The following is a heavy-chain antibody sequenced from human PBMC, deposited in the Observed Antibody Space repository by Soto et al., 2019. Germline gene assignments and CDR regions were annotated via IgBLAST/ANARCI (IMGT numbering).Heavy chain of an antibody. CDR3: ARSIDLQYIVVVVAASSGMDV. D-gene: IGHD2-15*01. J-gene: IGHJ6*02. CDR2: MNPNSGNT. Sequence: GASVKVSCKASGYTFTSYDINWVRQATGQGLEWMGWMNPNSGNTGYAQKFQGRVTMTRNTSISTAYMELSSLRSEDTAVYYCARSIDLQYIVVVVAASSGMDVWGQGTTVTVSS. V-gene: IGHV1-8*01. CDR1: GYTFTSYD.